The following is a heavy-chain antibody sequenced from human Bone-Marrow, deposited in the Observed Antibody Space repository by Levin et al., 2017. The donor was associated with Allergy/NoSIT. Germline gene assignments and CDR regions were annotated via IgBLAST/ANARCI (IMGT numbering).Heavy chain of an antibody. CDR3: AHKLYGDSPFAY. CDR1: GFSLTSGVG. V-gene: IGHV2-5*02. J-gene: IGHJ4*02. Sequence: SGPTLVKPTQTLTLTCTFSGFSLTSGVGVGWIRQPPGKPLEWLALLYWDDDNRYSPSLKSRLTLTKDTSKNQVFFTLTAVDPMDTATYFCAHKLYGDSPFAYWGQGTLVVVSS. CDR2: LYWDDDN. D-gene: IGHD2-21*02.